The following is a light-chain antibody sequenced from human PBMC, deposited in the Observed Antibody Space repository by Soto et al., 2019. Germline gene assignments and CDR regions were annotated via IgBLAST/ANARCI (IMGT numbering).Light chain of an antibody. CDR3: QQYGSSPAT. Sequence: EIVLTQSPATLSLSPGERATLSCGASQSVGSSYLAWYQQKPGLAPRLLIYHASSRATGIPDRFSGSGSGTDFTLTISRLEPEDFAVYSCQQYGSSPATFGLGTKLEIK. V-gene: IGKV3D-20*01. CDR2: HAS. CDR1: QSVGSSY. J-gene: IGKJ2*01.